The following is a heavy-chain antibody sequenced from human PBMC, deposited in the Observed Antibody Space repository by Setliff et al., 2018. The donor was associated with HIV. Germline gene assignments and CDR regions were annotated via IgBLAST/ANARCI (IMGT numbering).Heavy chain of an antibody. J-gene: IGHJ4*02. Sequence: SVKVSCKASGGTFSSYTINWVRQAPGQGLEWMGGIIPIFGTANYAQKFQGRVTITTDESTSTAYMELSSMRSEDTALYYCARTREMVRGVITPAFDYWGLGTLVTVSS. CDR2: IIPIFGTA. CDR1: GGTFSSYT. D-gene: IGHD3-10*01. CDR3: ARTREMVRGVITPAFDY. V-gene: IGHV1-69*05.